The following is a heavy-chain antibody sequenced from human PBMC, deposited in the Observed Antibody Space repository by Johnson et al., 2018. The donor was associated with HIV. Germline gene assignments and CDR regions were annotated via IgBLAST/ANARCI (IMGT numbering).Heavy chain of an antibody. J-gene: IGHJ3*02. D-gene: IGHD6-6*01. CDR1: GITVGTNY. V-gene: IGHV3-66*01. CDR2: LYSSGKT. CDR3: ARDEVAVRMVANDAFDI. Sequence: MQLVESGGGLVQPGGSLRLSCAASGITVGTNYMSWVRQAPGKGLELVSLLYSSGKTYYADSVKGRFTISRDYSKNRLYLQMNSLRAEDTAVYYCARDEVAVRMVANDAFDIWGQGTMVTVSS.